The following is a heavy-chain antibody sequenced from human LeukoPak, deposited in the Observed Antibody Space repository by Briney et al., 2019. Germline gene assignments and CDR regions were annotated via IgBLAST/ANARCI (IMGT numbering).Heavy chain of an antibody. D-gene: IGHD1-26*01. V-gene: IGHV4-39*07. CDR1: GGSISSSSYY. Sequence: PSETLSLTCTVSGGSISSSSYYWGWIRQPPGKGLEWIGSIYYSGSTYYNPSLRSRGTISVVTSKNQFSLKLRAVTAADTAVYYCARLRFSGSPEELYCDTWGQGILVTVSS. CDR3: ARLRFSGSPEELYCDT. J-gene: IGHJ4*02. CDR2: IYYSGST.